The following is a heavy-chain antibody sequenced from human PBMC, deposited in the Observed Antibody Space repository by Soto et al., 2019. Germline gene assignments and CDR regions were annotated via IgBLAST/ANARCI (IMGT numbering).Heavy chain of an antibody. V-gene: IGHV3-33*01. CDR1: GFTFSSYG. CDR2: IWYDGSNK. Sequence: GGSLRLSCAASGFTFSSYGMHWVRQAPGKGLEWVAVIWYDGSNKYYADSVKGRFTISRDNSKNTLYLQMNSLRAEDTAVYYCARYSSSWYRLYYYYYGMDVWGQGPTVTVSS. D-gene: IGHD6-13*01. CDR3: ARYSSSWYRLYYYYYGMDV. J-gene: IGHJ6*02.